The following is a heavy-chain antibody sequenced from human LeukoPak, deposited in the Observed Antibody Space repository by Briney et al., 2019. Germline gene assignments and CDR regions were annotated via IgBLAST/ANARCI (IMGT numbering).Heavy chain of an antibody. D-gene: IGHD4-11*01. CDR2: IYPGDSDT. J-gene: IGHJ3*02. CDR3: ATRQDPTTDAFDI. CDR1: GYSFTSYW. Sequence: GESLKISCKGSGYSFTSYWIGWVRQMPGKGLEWMGIIYPGDSDTRYSPSFQGQVTISADKPISTAYLQWSSLKASDTAMYYCATRQDPTTDAFDIWGQGTMVTVSS. V-gene: IGHV5-51*04.